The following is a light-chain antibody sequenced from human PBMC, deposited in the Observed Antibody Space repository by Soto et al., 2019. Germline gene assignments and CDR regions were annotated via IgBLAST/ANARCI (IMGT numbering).Light chain of an antibody. J-gene: IGKJ4*01. CDR3: QQYKSAVT. V-gene: IGKV1-9*01. Sequence: IQVTQPPSFLSASVGDRVTITCRASQGISSYLAWYQQRPGKAPKFLMYAAPTLQSGVPSRLSGGGSGTEFTLTICSLQRDDFANYYCQQYKSAVTFGGGTKVDIK. CDR1: QGISSY. CDR2: AAP.